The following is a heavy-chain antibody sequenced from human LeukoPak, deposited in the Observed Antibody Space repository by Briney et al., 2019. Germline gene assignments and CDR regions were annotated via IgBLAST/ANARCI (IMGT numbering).Heavy chain of an antibody. J-gene: IGHJ4*02. CDR2: ISSSSSYI. D-gene: IGHD5-24*01. Sequence: GGSLRLSCAASGFTFSSYSMNWVRQAPGKGLEWVSSISSSSSYIYYADSEKGRFTISRDNAKNSLYLQMNSLRAEDTAVYYCARDLRLQQYYFDYWGQGTLVTVSS. CDR3: ARDLRLQQYYFDY. CDR1: GFTFSSYS. V-gene: IGHV3-21*01.